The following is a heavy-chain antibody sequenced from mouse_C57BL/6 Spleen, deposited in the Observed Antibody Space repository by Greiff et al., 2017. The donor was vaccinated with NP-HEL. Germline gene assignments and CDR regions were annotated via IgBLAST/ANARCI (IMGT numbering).Heavy chain of an antibody. Sequence: QVQLQQSGAELARPGASVKMSCKASGYTFTSYTMHWVKQRHGQGLEWIGYINPSSGYTKYNQKFKDKATLTADKSSSTAYMQLSSLTSEDTAVYNCARAYYYGSSDGAMDYWGQGTSVTVSS. D-gene: IGHD1-1*01. CDR3: ARAYYYGSSDGAMDY. CDR2: INPSSGYT. V-gene: IGHV1-4*01. J-gene: IGHJ4*01. CDR1: GYTFTSYT.